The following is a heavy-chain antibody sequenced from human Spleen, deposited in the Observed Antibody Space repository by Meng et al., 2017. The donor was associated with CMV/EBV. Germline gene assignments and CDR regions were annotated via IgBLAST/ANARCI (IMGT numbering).Heavy chain of an antibody. V-gene: IGHV3-23*01. Sequence: GESLKISCEASGFSFAGYAINWVRQVPGKGLEWVSSISGRGGNIYYADSVKGRFAISRDNSKNTLFLQMNSLRVEDTAVYYCAKDDDFWSGGYYGMDVWGQGTTVTVSS. CDR2: ISGRGGNI. J-gene: IGHJ6*02. CDR3: AKDDDFWSGGYYGMDV. D-gene: IGHD3-3*01. CDR1: GFSFAGYA.